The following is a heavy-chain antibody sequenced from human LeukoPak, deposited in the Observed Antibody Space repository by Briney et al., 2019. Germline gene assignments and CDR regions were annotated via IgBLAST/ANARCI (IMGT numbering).Heavy chain of an antibody. CDR2: IYYSGST. CDR3: ARRVASSYWYFDL. CDR1: GGSISSSSYY. Sequence: SETLSLACTVSGGSISSSSYYWGWIRQPPGKGLEWIGSIYYSGSTYYTPSLKSRVTVSVDTSKNHFYLKLSSVTAADTAVYYCARRVASSYWYFDLWGRGTLVTVSS. V-gene: IGHV4-39*02. J-gene: IGHJ2*01.